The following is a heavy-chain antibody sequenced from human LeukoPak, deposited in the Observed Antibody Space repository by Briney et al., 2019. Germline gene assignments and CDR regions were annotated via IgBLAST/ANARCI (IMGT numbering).Heavy chain of an antibody. CDR3: THGTYGSGWFDY. CDR1: GFSLSTNGVG. J-gene: IGHJ4*02. CDR2: IYWDDDK. D-gene: IGHD6-19*01. V-gene: IGHV2-5*02. Sequence: SGPTLVKPPQTLTLTCTFSGFSLSTNGVGVGLVRQPPGKALGGLALIYWDDDKRYSPSLKSRLTITKDTSKNQVVLTMTNMDPVDTATYYCTHGTYGSGWFDYWGQGALVTVSS.